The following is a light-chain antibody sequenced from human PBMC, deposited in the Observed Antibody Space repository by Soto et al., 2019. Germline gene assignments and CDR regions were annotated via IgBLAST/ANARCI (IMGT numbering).Light chain of an antibody. CDR1: QSISCW. V-gene: IGKV1-5*01. Sequence: DIKLTQSPSTLSASVGDRVTSNCRVRQSISCWLAWYQLKPGKAPKLLMYDVSSLESGVPSRFSGSGSGTELSLTISSLVPADFATYYYQKYNSHSQWTFGQGTKVDIK. CDR3: QKYNSHSQWT. CDR2: DVS. J-gene: IGKJ1*01.